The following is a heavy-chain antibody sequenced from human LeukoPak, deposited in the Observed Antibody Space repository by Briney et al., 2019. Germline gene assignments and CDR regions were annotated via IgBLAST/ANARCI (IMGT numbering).Heavy chain of an antibody. Sequence: GGSLRLSCAASGFTFSSYAMSWVRQAPGKGLGWVSAISGSGGSTYYADSVKGRFTISRDNSKNTLYLQTNSLRAEDTAVYYCAKYSPAYCSGGSCLNCFDYWGQGTLVTVSS. CDR1: GFTFSSYA. V-gene: IGHV3-23*01. D-gene: IGHD2-15*01. CDR3: AKYSPAYCSGGSCLNCFDY. J-gene: IGHJ4*02. CDR2: ISGSGGST.